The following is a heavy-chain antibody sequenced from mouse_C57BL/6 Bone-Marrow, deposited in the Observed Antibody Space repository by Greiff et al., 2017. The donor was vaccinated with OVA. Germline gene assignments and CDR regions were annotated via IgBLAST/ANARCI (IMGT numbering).Heavy chain of an antibody. CDR2: IDPETGGT. J-gene: IGHJ3*01. CDR3: TVGRFAY. CDR1: GYTFTDYE. V-gene: IGHV1-15*01. Sequence: VQLQQSGAELVRPGASVTLSCKASGYTFTDYEMHWVKQTPVHGLEWIGAIDPETGGTAYNQKFKGKAILTADKSSSTAYMERRSLTSGDSAVYYCTVGRFAYWGQGTLVTVSA.